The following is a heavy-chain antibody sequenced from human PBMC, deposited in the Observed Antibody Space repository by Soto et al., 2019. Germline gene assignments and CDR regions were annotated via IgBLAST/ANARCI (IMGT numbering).Heavy chain of an antibody. CDR1: GGSISSGDYY. J-gene: IGHJ3*02. V-gene: IGHV4-30-4*01. CDR3: DRDRRIDILTGYYPNDAFDI. D-gene: IGHD3-9*01. Sequence: SETLSLTCTVSGGSISSGDYYWSWIRQPPGKGLEWIGYIYYSGSTYYNPSLKSRATISVDTSKNQFSLKLSSVTAADTAVYYCDRDRRIDILTGYYPNDAFDIWGKGTMVTVSS. CDR2: IYYSGST.